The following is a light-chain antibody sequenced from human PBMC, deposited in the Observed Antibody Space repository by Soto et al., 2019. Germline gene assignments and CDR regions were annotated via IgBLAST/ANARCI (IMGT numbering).Light chain of an antibody. J-gene: IGKJ2*01. V-gene: IGKV2-28*01. CDR3: MQALQTPYT. CDR2: LGS. CDR1: QSLLHSNGYNY. Sequence: DIVMTQSPLSLPVTPGEPASISCRSSQSLLHSNGYNYFDWYLQKPGQSPQLLIYLGSHRASGVPDRFSGSGSGTEFTLEISGVEAEDVGVYYCMQALQTPYTFGQGTKLDIK.